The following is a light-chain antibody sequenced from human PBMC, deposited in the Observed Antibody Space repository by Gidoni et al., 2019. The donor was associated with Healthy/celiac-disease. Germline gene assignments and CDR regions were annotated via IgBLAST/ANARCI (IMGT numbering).Light chain of an antibody. V-gene: IGKV1-39*01. CDR2: AAS. Sequence: DIQMTQSPSSLSASVGDRVTITCRAIQSISSYLNWYQQKPGKAPKLLIYAASSLQSGVPSRFSGSGSGTDFTLTISSLKPEDFATYYCQQSYSTPWTFGQGTKVEIK. CDR3: QQSYSTPWT. CDR1: QSISSY. J-gene: IGKJ1*01.